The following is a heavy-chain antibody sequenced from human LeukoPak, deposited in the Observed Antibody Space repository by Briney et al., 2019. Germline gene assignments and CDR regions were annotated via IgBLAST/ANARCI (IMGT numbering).Heavy chain of an antibody. Sequence: GGSLRLSCAASGFTFSSYAMSWVRQAPGKGLEWVSAISGSGGSTYYADSVKGRFTISRDNSKNTLYLQMNSLRAEDAAVYYCAKDDDYSNYFDYWGQGTLVTVSS. V-gene: IGHV3-23*01. CDR3: AKDDDYSNYFDY. D-gene: IGHD4-11*01. CDR1: GFTFSSYA. CDR2: ISGSGGST. J-gene: IGHJ4*02.